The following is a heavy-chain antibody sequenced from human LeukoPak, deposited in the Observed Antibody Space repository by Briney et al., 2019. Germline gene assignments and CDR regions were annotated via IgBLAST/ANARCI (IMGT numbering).Heavy chain of an antibody. Sequence: SETLSLTCTVSGGSISSDYWSWIRQPPGKGLEWIGYIYYSGSTNYNPSLKSRVTISVDTSKNQFSLKLSSVTAADTAVYYCARQWLVTYYFDYWGQGTLVTVSS. D-gene: IGHD6-19*01. CDR2: IYYSGST. V-gene: IGHV4-59*01. J-gene: IGHJ4*02. CDR1: GGSISSDY. CDR3: ARQWLVTYYFDY.